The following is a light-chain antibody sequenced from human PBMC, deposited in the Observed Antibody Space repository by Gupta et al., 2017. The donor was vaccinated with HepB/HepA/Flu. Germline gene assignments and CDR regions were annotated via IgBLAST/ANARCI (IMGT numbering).Light chain of an antibody. V-gene: IGKV3-15*01. CDR2: SAS. Sequence: EIVMTQSPGTLGVSPGERATLYCRATQSIGSSLAWYQQKPGQAPRLLIYSASSRATGLPARFRGSGSGTDFTLTISSLQSEDFAVYYCQQDNNWPLTFGGGTKVDIK. J-gene: IGKJ4*01. CDR3: QQDNNWPLT. CDR1: QSIGSS.